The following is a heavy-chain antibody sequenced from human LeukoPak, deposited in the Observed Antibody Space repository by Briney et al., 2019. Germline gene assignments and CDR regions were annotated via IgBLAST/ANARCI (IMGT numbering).Heavy chain of an antibody. Sequence: EASVKVSFTASGGTFTNYAMHWVRQAPGQRLEWMGWINVDNDNTKYSQKFQGRVTFTRDTSATTVYMELSSLRSEDTAVYYCARDGTPSVYSYGYHWFDPWGQGTLVTVSS. J-gene: IGHJ5*02. V-gene: IGHV1-3*01. CDR1: GGTFTNYA. CDR3: ARDGTPSVYSYGYHWFDP. D-gene: IGHD5-18*01. CDR2: INVDNDNT.